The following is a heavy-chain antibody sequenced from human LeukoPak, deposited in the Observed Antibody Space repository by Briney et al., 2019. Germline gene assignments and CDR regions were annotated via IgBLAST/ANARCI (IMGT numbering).Heavy chain of an antibody. CDR3: ARLYQGKRPPDY. CDR2: IFHSGST. Sequence: SETLSLTCTVSGDSIFSTTYYWGWIRQPPGKGLEWIGSIFHSGSTYYNPSLKSRLTISVDTSKNQLSLRLRSVTAADTAVYYCARLYQGKRPPDYWGQGTLVTVSS. CDR1: GDSIFSTTYY. D-gene: IGHD6-25*01. J-gene: IGHJ4*02. V-gene: IGHV4-39*01.